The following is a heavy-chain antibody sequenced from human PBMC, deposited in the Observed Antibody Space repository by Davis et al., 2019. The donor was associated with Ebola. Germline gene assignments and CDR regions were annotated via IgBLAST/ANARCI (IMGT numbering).Heavy chain of an antibody. J-gene: IGHJ4*02. V-gene: IGHV1-2*04. Sequence: ASVKVSCKASGYTFTGYYMHWVRQAPGQGLEWMGWINPNSGGINYAQKFQGWVTMTRDTSISTAYMELSRLRSDDTAVYYCARDVGSSWYGLDYWGQGTLVTVSS. D-gene: IGHD6-13*01. CDR3: ARDVGSSWYGLDY. CDR1: GYTFTGYY. CDR2: INPNSGGI.